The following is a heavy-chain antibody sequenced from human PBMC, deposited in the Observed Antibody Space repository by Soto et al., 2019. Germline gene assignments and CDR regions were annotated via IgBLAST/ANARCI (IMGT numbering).Heavy chain of an antibody. CDR2: INHSGST. D-gene: IGHD4-4*01. CDR1: GGSFSGYY. V-gene: IGHV4-34*01. J-gene: IGHJ6*03. CDR3: AGGETTVAYYYYYMDV. Sequence: SETLSLTCAVYGGSFSGYYWSWIRQPPGKGLEWIGEINHSGSTNYNPSLKSRVTISVDTSKNQFSLKLSSVTAADTAVYYCAGGETTVAYYYYYMDVWGKGTTVTVSS.